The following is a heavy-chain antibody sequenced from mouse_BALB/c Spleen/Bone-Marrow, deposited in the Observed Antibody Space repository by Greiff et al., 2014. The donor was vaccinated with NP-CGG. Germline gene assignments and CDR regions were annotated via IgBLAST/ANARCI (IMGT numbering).Heavy chain of an antibody. Sequence: VQLQQSGPGLVAPSQSLSITCTVSGFSFTSYGVYWARQPPGKGLEWLGVIWAGGSTNYNSGLMSRLSISKDNSKSQVLLKMNSLQTDDTAMYYCARVYGSSYDPYYYAMDYWGQGTSVTVSS. D-gene: IGHD1-1*01. CDR1: GFSFTSYG. V-gene: IGHV2-9*02. J-gene: IGHJ4*01. CDR2: IWAGGST. CDR3: ARVYGSSYDPYYYAMDY.